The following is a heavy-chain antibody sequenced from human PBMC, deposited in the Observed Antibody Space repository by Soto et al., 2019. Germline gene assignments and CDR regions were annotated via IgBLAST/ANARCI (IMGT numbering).Heavy chain of an antibody. Sequence: LGESLKISCKGSGYSFTSYWIGWVRQMPGKGLEWMGIIYPGDSDTRYSPSFQGQVTISADKSISTAYLQWSSLKASDTAMYYCASSSCYSFCGMDVWGQGTTVTVSS. CDR3: ASSSCYSFCGMDV. V-gene: IGHV5-51*01. J-gene: IGHJ6*02. CDR2: IYPGDSDT. D-gene: IGHD2-2*01. CDR1: GYSFTSYW.